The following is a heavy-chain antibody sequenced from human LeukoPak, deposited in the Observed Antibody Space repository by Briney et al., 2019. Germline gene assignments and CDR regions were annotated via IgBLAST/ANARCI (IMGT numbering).Heavy chain of an antibody. J-gene: IGHJ4*02. CDR1: GGSFSGYY. Sequence: SETLSLTCAVYGGSFSGYYWSWIRQPPGKGLEWIGEINHSGSTNYNPSLKSRVTISVDTSKNQFSLKLSSVTAADTAVYYCARGGEDYYGSGGYSVYYFDYWGQGTLVTVSS. CDR3: ARGGEDYYGSGGYSVYYFDY. D-gene: IGHD3-10*01. V-gene: IGHV4-34*01. CDR2: INHSGST.